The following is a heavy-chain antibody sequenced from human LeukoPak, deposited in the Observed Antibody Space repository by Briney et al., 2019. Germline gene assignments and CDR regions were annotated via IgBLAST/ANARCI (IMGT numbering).Heavy chain of an antibody. CDR2: INPNSGGT. Sequence: ASVKVSCKASGYSFTGYYMHWVRQAPGQGLEWMGWINPNSGGTSCAQRFQGRVTMTSDTSISTAYMDLSRLASDDTAVYYCATSTMVTQTNWYFDLWGRGTLVTVSS. CDR3: ATSTMVTQTNWYFDL. CDR1: GYSFTGYY. D-gene: IGHD4-23*01. J-gene: IGHJ2*01. V-gene: IGHV1-2*02.